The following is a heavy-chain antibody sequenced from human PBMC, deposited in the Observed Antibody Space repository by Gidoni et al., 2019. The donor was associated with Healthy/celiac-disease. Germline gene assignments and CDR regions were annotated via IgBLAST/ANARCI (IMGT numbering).Heavy chain of an antibody. CDR2: ISYDGSNK. CDR1: GFTFSSYA. D-gene: IGHD3-16*01. V-gene: IGHV3-30-3*01. Sequence: QVQLVESGGGVVHPGRSLRLSCAASGFTFSSYAMHWVRQAPGKRLEWVAVISYDGSNKYYADSVKGRFTISRDNSKNTLYLQMNSLRAEDTAVYYCARGLGDAFDIWGQGTMVTVSS. CDR3: ARGLGDAFDI. J-gene: IGHJ3*02.